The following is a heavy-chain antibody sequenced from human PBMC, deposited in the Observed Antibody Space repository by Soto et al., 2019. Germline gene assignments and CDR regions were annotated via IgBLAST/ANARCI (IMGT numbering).Heavy chain of an antibody. V-gene: IGHV4-4*01. CDR2: INHRGSA. J-gene: IGHJ4*02. CDR1: GASVSSTYW. Sequence: LSLTCAVSGASVSSTYWWSWVRQPPGEGPEWIGEINHRGSANYNPSLKSRVTMSLDISKSQFSLRLTSVTAADTAVYFCARYNAASGTYYFDYWGRGALVTVSS. CDR3: ARYNAASGTYYFDY. D-gene: IGHD6-13*01.